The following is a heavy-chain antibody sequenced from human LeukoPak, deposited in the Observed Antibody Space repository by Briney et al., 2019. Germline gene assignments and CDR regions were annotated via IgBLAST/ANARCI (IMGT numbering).Heavy chain of an antibody. D-gene: IGHD3-10*01. V-gene: IGHV1-69*04. CDR3: ARDADQYYYGSGSLYNWFDP. J-gene: IGHJ5*02. CDR2: TIPILGIA. Sequence: SVKVSYKASGGTFSSYAISWVRQAPGQGLEWMGRTIPILGIANYAQKFQGRVTITADKSTSTAYMELSSLRSEDTAVYYCARDADQYYYGSGSLYNWFDPWGQGTLVTVSS. CDR1: GGTFSSYA.